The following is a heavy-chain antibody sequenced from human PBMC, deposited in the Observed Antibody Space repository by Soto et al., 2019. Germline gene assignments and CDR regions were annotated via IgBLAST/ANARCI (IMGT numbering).Heavy chain of an antibody. J-gene: IGHJ4*02. V-gene: IGHV1-18*01. Sequence: QVHLVQSGAEVKKPGASVKVSCKGSGYAFTTYGITWVRQAPGQGLEWMGGISAHNGNTHYAQNLQGRVTVTRDTSTSTAYIELRSLRSDVTAVYYCARGRYGDYWGQGALVTVSS. CDR1: GYAFTTYG. CDR2: ISAHNGNT. CDR3: ARGRYGDY. D-gene: IGHD1-1*01.